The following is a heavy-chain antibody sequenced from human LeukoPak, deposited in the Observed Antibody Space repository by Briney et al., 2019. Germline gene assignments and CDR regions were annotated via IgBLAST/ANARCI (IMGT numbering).Heavy chain of an antibody. J-gene: IGHJ4*02. Sequence: ASVKVSCKASGGTFTSYAISWVRQAPGQGLEWMGGIIPIFGTANYAQKFQGRVTITTDESTSTAYMELSSLRSEDTAVCYCARGGIAAAGFPNLFDYWGQGTLDTVSS. CDR1: GGTFTSYA. V-gene: IGHV1-69*05. D-gene: IGHD6-13*01. CDR3: ARGGIAAAGFPNLFDY. CDR2: IIPIFGTA.